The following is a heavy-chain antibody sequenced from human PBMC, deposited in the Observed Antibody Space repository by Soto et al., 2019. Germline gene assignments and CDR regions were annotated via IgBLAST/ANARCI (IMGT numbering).Heavy chain of an antibody. CDR2: IYPGDSGT. D-gene: IGHD6-19*01. J-gene: IGHJ3*02. CDR1: GYSFTSYW. V-gene: IGHV5-51*01. Sequence: PGESLKISCKGSGYSFTSYWIGWVRQMPGKGLEWMGIIYPGDSGTRYSPSFQGQVTISADKSISTAYLQWSSLKASDTAMYYCARRRYSSGWYRGFDAFDIWGQGTMVTVSS. CDR3: ARRRYSSGWYRGFDAFDI.